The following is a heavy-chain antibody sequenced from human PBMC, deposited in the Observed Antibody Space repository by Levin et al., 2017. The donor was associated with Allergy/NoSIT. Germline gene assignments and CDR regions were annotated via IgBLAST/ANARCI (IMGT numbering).Heavy chain of an antibody. CDR2: ISWNSGSI. J-gene: IGHJ4*02. Sequence: SLKISCAASGFTFDDYAMHWVRQAPGKGLEWVSGISWNSGSIGYADSVKGRFTISRDNAKNSLYLQMNSLRAEDTALYYCAKDMSPFYDSSGYLDYWGQGTLVTVSS. CDR3: AKDMSPFYDSSGYLDY. D-gene: IGHD3-22*01. CDR1: GFTFDDYA. V-gene: IGHV3-9*01.